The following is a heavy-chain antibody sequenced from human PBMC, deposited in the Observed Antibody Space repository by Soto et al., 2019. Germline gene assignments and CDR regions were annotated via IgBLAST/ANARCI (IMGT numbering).Heavy chain of an antibody. Sequence: SETLSLTCAVYGGSFSGYYWSWICQPSGKGLEWIGEINHSGSTNYNPSLKSRVTISVDTSKNQFSLKLSSVTAADTAVYYCAREPGSSSSYFDYWGQGTLVTVSS. CDR2: INHSGST. D-gene: IGHD6-6*01. CDR3: AREPGSSSSYFDY. CDR1: GGSFSGYY. V-gene: IGHV4-34*01. J-gene: IGHJ4*02.